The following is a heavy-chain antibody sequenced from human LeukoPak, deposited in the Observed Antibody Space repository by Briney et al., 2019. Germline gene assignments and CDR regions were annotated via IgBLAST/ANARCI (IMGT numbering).Heavy chain of an antibody. V-gene: IGHV4-34*01. CDR3: ARPTWAMTAAAFDY. J-gene: IGHJ4*02. Sequence: SETLSLTCAVYGASFSGYYWSWIRQPPGKGLEWIGEINHSGSTNYNPSLKSRVTISVDTSKNQFSLKLSSVTAADTAVYYCARPTWAMTAAAFDYWGQGTLVTVSS. CDR1: GASFSGYY. D-gene: IGHD2-2*01. CDR2: INHSGST.